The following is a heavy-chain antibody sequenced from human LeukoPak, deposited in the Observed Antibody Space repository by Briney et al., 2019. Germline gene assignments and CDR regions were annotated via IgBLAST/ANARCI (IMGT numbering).Heavy chain of an antibody. CDR3: ARGYQYYYDSSGHYLDY. Sequence: SETLSLTCAVYGGSFSGYYWSWIRQPPGKGLEWIGYIYYSGSTNYNPSLKSRVTISVDTSKNQFSLKLSSVTAADTAVYYCARGYQYYYDSSGHYLDYWGQGTLVTVSS. CDR1: GGSFSGYY. J-gene: IGHJ4*02. CDR2: IYYSGST. V-gene: IGHV4-59*01. D-gene: IGHD3-22*01.